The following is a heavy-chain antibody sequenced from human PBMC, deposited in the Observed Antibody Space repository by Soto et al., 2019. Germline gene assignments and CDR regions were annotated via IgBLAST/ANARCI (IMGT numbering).Heavy chain of an antibody. CDR3: ARDRDVHPRYYFDY. CDR2: IIPIFGTA. CDR1: GGTFSSYA. D-gene: IGHD6-6*01. Sequence: GASVKVSCKASGGTFSSYAISWVRQAPGQGLEWMGGIIPIFGTANYAQKFQGRVTITADESTSTAYMELSSLRSEDTAVYYCARDRDVHPRYYFDYWGQGTLVTVSS. J-gene: IGHJ4*02. V-gene: IGHV1-69*13.